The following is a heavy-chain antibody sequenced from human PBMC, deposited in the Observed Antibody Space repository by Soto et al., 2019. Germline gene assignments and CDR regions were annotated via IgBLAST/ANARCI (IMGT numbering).Heavy chain of an antibody. J-gene: IGHJ4*02. Sequence: QVQLVESGGGVVHPGRSLRLSCAASGFTFSSYAMHGVRQAPGKGLEWVAVISYDGSNKYYADSVKGRFTISRDNSKNTLYLQMNSLRAEDTAVYYCAREPYSSSCPDYWGQGTLVTVSS. CDR1: GFTFSSYA. V-gene: IGHV3-30-3*01. D-gene: IGHD6-13*01. CDR3: AREPYSSSCPDY. CDR2: ISYDGSNK.